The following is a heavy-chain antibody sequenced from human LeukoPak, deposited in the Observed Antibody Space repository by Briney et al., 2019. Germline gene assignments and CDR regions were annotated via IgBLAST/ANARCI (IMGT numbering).Heavy chain of an antibody. Sequence: SETLSLTCAVYGGSFSGYYWSWIRQPPGKGLEWIGEINHSGSTNYNPSLKSRVTISVDTSKNQFSLKLSSVTAADTAVYYCARDRYSSGWSDAFDIWGQGTMLTVSS. D-gene: IGHD6-19*01. CDR2: INHSGST. J-gene: IGHJ3*02. CDR3: ARDRYSSGWSDAFDI. CDR1: GGSFSGYY. V-gene: IGHV4-34*01.